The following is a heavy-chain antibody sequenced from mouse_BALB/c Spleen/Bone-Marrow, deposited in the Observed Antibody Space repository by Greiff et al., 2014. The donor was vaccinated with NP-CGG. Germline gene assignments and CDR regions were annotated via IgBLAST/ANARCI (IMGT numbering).Heavy chain of an antibody. CDR2: IDPEKGNT. V-gene: IGHV14-1*02. J-gene: IGHJ2*01. CDR3: ARGAWARGYFDY. D-gene: IGHD4-1*01. CDR1: GFNIKDYY. Sequence: DVHLVESGAELVRPGALVKLSCKASGFNIKDYYLHWVKQGPEQGLEWIGWIDPEKGNTKYDPKFQGKASIIADTSSNTAYLQLSSLTSEDTAVYYCARGAWARGYFDYCGQGTTLTVSS.